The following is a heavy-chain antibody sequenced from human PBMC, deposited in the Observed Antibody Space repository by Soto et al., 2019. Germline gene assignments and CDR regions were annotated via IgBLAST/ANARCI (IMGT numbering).Heavy chain of an antibody. CDR2: ISGNGADT. D-gene: IGHD2-15*01. Sequence: GGSLRLSCAASGFTFSNYGMSWVRQPPGKGLEWVATISGNGADTYYPDSVKGRFTISRDNSKNMVYLQMSSLRVDGMATYYCAKDSATFGRFDFWGQGTLVTVSS. V-gene: IGHV3-23*01. J-gene: IGHJ4*02. CDR1: GFTFSNYG. CDR3: AKDSATFGRFDF.